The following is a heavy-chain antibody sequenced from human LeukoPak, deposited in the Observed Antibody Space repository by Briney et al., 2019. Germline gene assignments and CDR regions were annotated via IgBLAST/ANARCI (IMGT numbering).Heavy chain of an antibody. CDR3: AKQVTAPGPIDY. CDR1: GFTFSSYA. V-gene: IGHV3-23*01. Sequence: GGSLRLSCAASGFTFSSYAMSWVRQAPGKGLEWVSVISDSGGSTYYADSVKGRFTVSRDNSKNTLYLQLSSLRAEDTAVYFCAKQVTAPGPIDYWGQGTLVTVSS. J-gene: IGHJ4*02. D-gene: IGHD2-21*02. CDR2: ISDSGGST.